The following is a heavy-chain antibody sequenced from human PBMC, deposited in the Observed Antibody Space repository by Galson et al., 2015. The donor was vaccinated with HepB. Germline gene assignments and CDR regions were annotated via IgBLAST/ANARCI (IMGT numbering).Heavy chain of an antibody. Sequence: SVKVSCKASGYTFSIYSMNWVRQAPGQGLEWMGWINTNTGNPTYARGLTGRFVFSLDTSVSTAYLQISRLKAEDTAVYYCARGGGRRDYYDSSVYQRDGFDIWGQGTMVTVS. D-gene: IGHD3-22*01. CDR3: ARGGGRRDYYDSSVYQRDGFDI. CDR1: GYTFSIYS. J-gene: IGHJ3*02. V-gene: IGHV7-4-1*02. CDR2: INTNTGNP.